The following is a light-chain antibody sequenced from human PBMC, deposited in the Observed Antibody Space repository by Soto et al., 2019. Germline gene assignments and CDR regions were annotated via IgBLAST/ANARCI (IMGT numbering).Light chain of an antibody. Sequence: QSALTQPPSASGSPGPSVTSSCTVTSIDSGVYDYVSWYQRHPGKAPKLVIYDVTKRPSGVPDRFSGSKSGNTASLTVSGLQAEDDADYFCGSDAGTKNFVVFGGGTKVTVL. CDR3: GSDAGTKNFVV. J-gene: IGLJ2*01. V-gene: IGLV2-8*01. CDR2: DVT. CDR1: SIDSGVYDY.